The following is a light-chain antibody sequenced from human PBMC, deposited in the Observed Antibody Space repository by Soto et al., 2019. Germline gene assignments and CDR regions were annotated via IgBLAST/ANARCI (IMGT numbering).Light chain of an antibody. CDR1: QSVSSN. CDR2: GAS. CDR3: QQYGSSPQIP. J-gene: IGKJ5*01. Sequence: EIVMTPSXATRSLSAGGRATGSCRASQSVSSNLAWYQKKPGQAPRLLIYGASTRATGIPDRFSGSGSGTDFTLTISRLEPDDFAVYSCQQYGSSPQIPCAQGTQLEIK. V-gene: IGKV3-20*01.